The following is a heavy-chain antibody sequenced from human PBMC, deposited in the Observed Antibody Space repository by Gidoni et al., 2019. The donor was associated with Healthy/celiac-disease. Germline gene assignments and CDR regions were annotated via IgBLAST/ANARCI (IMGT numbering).Heavy chain of an antibody. CDR1: GCTFSSYW. J-gene: IGHJ4*02. CDR3: ARGGSSSSGFVGFDY. D-gene: IGHD5-18*01. Sequence: EVQLVDSGGGLVQPGGSLSLPCAASGCTFSSYWMHWVRQAPGKGLVWVSRINSDGSSTSYADSVKSRFTISRDNAKNTLYLQMNSLRAEDTAVYYCARGGSSSSGFVGFDYWGQGTLVTVSS. V-gene: IGHV3-74*01. CDR2: INSDGSST.